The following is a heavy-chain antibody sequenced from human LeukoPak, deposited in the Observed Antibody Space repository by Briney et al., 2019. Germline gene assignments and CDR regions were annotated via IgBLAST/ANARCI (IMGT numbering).Heavy chain of an antibody. CDR3: ARGYSSSWYYFDY. V-gene: IGHV4-59*01. J-gene: IGHJ4*02. D-gene: IGHD6-13*01. CDR2: IYYSGST. CDR1: GGSISSYY. Sequence: KPSETLSLTCTVSGGSISSYYWSWIRQPPGKGLEWIGYIYYSGSTNCNPSLKSRVTISVDTSKNQFSLKLSSVTAADTAVYYCARGYSSSWYYFDYWGQGTLVTVSS.